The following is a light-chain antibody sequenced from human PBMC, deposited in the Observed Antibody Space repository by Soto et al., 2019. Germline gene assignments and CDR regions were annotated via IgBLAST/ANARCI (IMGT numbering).Light chain of an antibody. Sequence: QPVLTQSPSASASLGDSVTLTCSLSRGHSSYAIAWYQERPEQGPRYLMKLNRDGSHSKGDGIPDRFSGSSSGAERYLTISSLQSEDEADYYCQTWGTGILVFGGGTKLTVL. CDR2: LNRDGSH. CDR3: QTWGTGILV. CDR1: RGHSSYA. J-gene: IGLJ3*02. V-gene: IGLV4-69*01.